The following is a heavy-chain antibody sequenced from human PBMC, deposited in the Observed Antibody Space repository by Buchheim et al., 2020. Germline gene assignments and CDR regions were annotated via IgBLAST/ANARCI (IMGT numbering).Heavy chain of an antibody. V-gene: IGHV4-4*02. CDR3: ARVYCSGGSCYDGYFDY. CDR2: IYYSGST. J-gene: IGHJ4*02. D-gene: IGHD2-15*01. Sequence: QVQLQESGPGLVKPSGTLSLTCAVSGGSISSSNWWSWVRQPPGKGLEWIGYIYYSGSTYYNPSLKSRVTISVDTSKNQFSLKLSSVTAADTAVYYCARVYCSGGSCYDGYFDYWGQGTL. CDR1: GGSISSSNW.